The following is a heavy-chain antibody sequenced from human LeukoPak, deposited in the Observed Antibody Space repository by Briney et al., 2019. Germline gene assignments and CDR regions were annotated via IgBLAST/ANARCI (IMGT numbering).Heavy chain of an antibody. Sequence: GGSLRLSCAASGFTFSSYSMNWVRQAPGTGLEWVSSISSSSSYIYYADSVKGRFTISRDNAKNSLYLQMNSLRAEDTAVYYCARDSVYYGSGSYYFDYWGQGTLVTVSS. CDR2: ISSSSSYI. V-gene: IGHV3-21*01. D-gene: IGHD3-10*01. J-gene: IGHJ4*02. CDR3: ARDSVYYGSGSYYFDY. CDR1: GFTFSSYS.